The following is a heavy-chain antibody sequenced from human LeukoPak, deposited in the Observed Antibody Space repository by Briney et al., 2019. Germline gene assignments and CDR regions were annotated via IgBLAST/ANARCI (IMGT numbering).Heavy chain of an antibody. Sequence: ASVKVSCKASGYTFTDNYIHWVRQAPGQGLQWMGWINPNSGGTNYAQKFQGRVTTTRDTSVSTAYMELSRLRSDDTAVYYCARDFGQLTEYNWFDPWGQGTLVTVSS. CDR1: GYTFTDNY. V-gene: IGHV1-2*02. CDR2: INPNSGGT. CDR3: ARDFGQLTEYNWFDP. J-gene: IGHJ5*02. D-gene: IGHD6-13*01.